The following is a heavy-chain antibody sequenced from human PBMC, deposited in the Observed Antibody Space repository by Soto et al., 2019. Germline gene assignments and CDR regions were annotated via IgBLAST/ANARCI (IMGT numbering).Heavy chain of an antibody. D-gene: IGHD3-3*01. Sequence: SVKVSCKASGYTVTGYYMHWVRQAPGQGLEWMGGIIPIFGTANYAQKFQGRVTITADESTTTAYMELSSLRSEDTAVYYCAREISTMGYSYSGMDVCRQGNTVTVSS. CDR2: IIPIFGTA. CDR1: GYTVTGYY. V-gene: IGHV1-69*13. J-gene: IGHJ6*02. CDR3: AREISTMGYSYSGMDV.